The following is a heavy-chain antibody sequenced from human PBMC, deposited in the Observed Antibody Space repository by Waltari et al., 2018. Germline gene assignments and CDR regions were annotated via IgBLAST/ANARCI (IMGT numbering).Heavy chain of an antibody. CDR3: ARGGVGYNRLDY. CDR1: GGTFSSYA. Sequence: QVQLVQSGAEVKKPGSSVKVSCKASGGTFSSYAISWVRQAPGQGLEWMGGINPIFGTANYAQKCKGRVTITTDESTSTAYMELSSLRSEDTAVYYCARGGVGYNRLDYWGQGTLVTVSS. V-gene: IGHV1-69*05. J-gene: IGHJ4*02. CDR2: INPIFGTA. D-gene: IGHD5-12*01.